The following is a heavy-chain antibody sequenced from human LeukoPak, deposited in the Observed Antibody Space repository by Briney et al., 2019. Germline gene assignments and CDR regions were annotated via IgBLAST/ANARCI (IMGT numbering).Heavy chain of an antibody. CDR2: ISGAGTTT. J-gene: IGHJ4*02. V-gene: IGHV3-23*01. D-gene: IGHD4-17*01. CDR1: GIAFSSYA. Sequence: GGSLRLSCAASGIAFSSYAMSWVRQAPGKGLEWVSGISGAGTTTYYADPVKGRFTISRDNSENTLSLQMNSLRAEDTALYYCAKGSDYGDYIFNCWGQGTRVTVSS. CDR3: AKGSDYGDYIFNC.